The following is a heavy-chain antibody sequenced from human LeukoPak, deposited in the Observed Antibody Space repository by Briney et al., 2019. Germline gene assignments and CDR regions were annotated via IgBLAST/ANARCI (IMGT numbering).Heavy chain of an antibody. CDR3: ARVLRKGYYYDSSGDY. D-gene: IGHD3-22*01. V-gene: IGHV1-18*01. J-gene: IGHJ4*02. CDR1: GYTFTSYG. Sequence: ASVKVSCKASGYTFTSYGISWVRQAPGQGLEWMGWISAYNGNTNYAQKLQGRVTMTTDTSTSTAYMELRSLRSDDTAVYYCARVLRKGYYYDSSGDYRGQGTLVTVSS. CDR2: ISAYNGNT.